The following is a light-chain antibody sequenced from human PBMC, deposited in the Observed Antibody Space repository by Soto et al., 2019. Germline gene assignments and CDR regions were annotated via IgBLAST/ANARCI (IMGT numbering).Light chain of an antibody. CDR2: WAS. J-gene: IGKJ4*01. Sequence: IVMTQSPDSLAVSLGERATLNCKSSQSVLYSLNNRNHLAWYQKKPGQPPRLLVYWASTRESGVPDRFSGSGSGTDFSLTISSLQAEDVAVYDCQQYYRSPLSFGGGTRVEIK. V-gene: IGKV4-1*01. CDR3: QQYYRSPLS. CDR1: QSVLYSLNNRNH.